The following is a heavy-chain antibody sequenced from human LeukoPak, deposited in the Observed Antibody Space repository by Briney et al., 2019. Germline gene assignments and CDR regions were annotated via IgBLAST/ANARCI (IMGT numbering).Heavy chain of an antibody. V-gene: IGHV4-61*02. CDR3: ARETAVHGGIEF. D-gene: IGHD3-10*01. Sequence: SETLSITCSVSVDPISHGYFYRNWFRQPSGKGLEWMGRIYPVSGSSSYNPSLQSRVTILEDRSRNQFSLRLTAVTASDTALYYCARETAVHGGIEFWGQGIQVIVSS. J-gene: IGHJ4*02. CDR1: VDPISHGYFY. CDR2: IYPVSGSS.